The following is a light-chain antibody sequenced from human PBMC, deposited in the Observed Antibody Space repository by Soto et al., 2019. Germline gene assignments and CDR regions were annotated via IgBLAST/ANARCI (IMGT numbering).Light chain of an antibody. J-gene: IGKJ3*01. CDR3: HQRSYWPPS. V-gene: IGKV3-11*01. CDR1: QSVSSL. Sequence: EIVLTQFPATLSLSPGERAALSCRASQSVSSLLAWYQQEPGQAPRLLTYTASNRATGIPTRFSGSGSRTHFTPTISSLQPEDFAVYYCHQRSYWPPSFGPGTTVEIK. CDR2: TAS.